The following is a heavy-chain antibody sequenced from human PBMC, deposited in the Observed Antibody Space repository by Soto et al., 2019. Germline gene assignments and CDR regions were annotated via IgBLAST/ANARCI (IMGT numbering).Heavy chain of an antibody. CDR2: IRSKACGGTI. CDR3: ARKSGQWLPYFDY. CDR1: GFTFGDYA. D-gene: IGHD6-19*01. Sequence: PGGSLRLSCTASGFTFGDYAMSWFRQAPGKGLEWVGFIRSKACGGTIEYAASVKGRFTISRDDSKSIAFLQMNSLKTEDSAVYYGARKSGQWLPYFDYWGPGTLVTVSS. J-gene: IGHJ4*02. V-gene: IGHV3-49*03.